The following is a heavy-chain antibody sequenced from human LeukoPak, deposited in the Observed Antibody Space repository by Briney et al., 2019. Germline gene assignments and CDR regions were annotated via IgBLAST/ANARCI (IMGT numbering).Heavy chain of an antibody. CDR3: ARDAAAQQLVHYFDY. Sequence: GGSLRLSCAASGFTVSSNFMSWVRQAPGKGLEWVSLIYSGGSTYYADSVKGRFTISRDNSKNTLYLQMNSLRAEDTAVYYCARDAAAQQLVHYFDYWGQGTLVAVSS. CDR2: IYSGGST. J-gene: IGHJ4*02. D-gene: IGHD6-13*01. V-gene: IGHV3-53*01. CDR1: GFTVSSNF.